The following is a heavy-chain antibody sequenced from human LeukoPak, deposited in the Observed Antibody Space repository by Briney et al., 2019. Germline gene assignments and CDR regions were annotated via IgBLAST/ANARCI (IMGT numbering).Heavy chain of an antibody. J-gene: IGHJ5*02. D-gene: IGHD5-12*01. CDR1: GGTFSSYA. CDR3: ARDYSGWSLDP. CDR2: IIPIFGTA. Sequence: ASVKVSCKASGGTFSSYAISWVRQAPGQGLEWMGGIIPIFGTANYAQKFQGRVTITADKSTSTAYMELSSLRSEDTAVYYCARDYSGWSLDPWGQGTLVTVSS. V-gene: IGHV1-69*06.